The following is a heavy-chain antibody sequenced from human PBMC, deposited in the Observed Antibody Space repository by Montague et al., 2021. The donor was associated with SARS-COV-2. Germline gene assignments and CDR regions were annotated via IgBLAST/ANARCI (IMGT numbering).Heavy chain of an antibody. D-gene: IGHD6-13*01. J-gene: IGHJ4*02. V-gene: IGHV4-59*02. CDR2: IHYSGNT. CDR1: GGSVSSYY. CDR3: ARGESYSTSWYYFFDY. Sequence: SETLSLTCTVSGGSVSSYYWSWIRQPPGKGLEWIGYIHYSGNTNYNPSLKSRVTISVDTSKNQVSLKLSSVTAADTAVYYCARGESYSTSWYYFFDYWGQGTLVTVSS.